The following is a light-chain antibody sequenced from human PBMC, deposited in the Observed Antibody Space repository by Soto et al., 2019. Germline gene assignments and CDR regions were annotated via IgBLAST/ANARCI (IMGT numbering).Light chain of an antibody. CDR3: QQYNNWWA. V-gene: IGKV3-15*01. Sequence: EIVLTQSPATLSVSPGEGATLSCRASQSVNTNLAWYQQKPGQAPTLLIYGASTRATGIPARVSGSGSGTEFTLTISSLQSEDFAVYDCQQYNNWWAFGQGAKVEIK. CDR2: GAS. J-gene: IGKJ1*01. CDR1: QSVNTN.